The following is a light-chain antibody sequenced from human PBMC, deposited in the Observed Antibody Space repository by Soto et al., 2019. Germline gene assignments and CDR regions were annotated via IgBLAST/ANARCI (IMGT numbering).Light chain of an antibody. J-gene: IGLJ1*01. CDR3: CSYADSSTYV. V-gene: IGLV2-23*01. CDR2: EDS. Sequence: QSVLTQPASVSGSPGQSITISCTGTSSDVGGYNLVSWYQQHPGKAPKLIIYEDSKRPSRVSNRFSGSKSGNTASLTISGLQTEDEADYYCCSYADSSTYVFGTGTKVTVL. CDR1: SSDVGGYNL.